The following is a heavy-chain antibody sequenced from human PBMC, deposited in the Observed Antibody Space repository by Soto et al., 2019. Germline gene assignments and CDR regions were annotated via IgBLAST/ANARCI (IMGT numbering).Heavy chain of an antibody. D-gene: IGHD3-10*01. CDR3: ARGSGSGTFLIDY. CDR1: GFTFSNYA. Sequence: QVHLVESGGGVVQPGRSLRLSCAASGFTFSNYAMHWVRQAPGKGLEWMAITSDDESRRYYADSVRGRFTISRDNSKNTLYLEINRLRDEDTAQFYCARGSGSGTFLIDYWRQGVLVTVSS. CDR2: TSDDESRR. V-gene: IGHV3-30*04. J-gene: IGHJ4*02.